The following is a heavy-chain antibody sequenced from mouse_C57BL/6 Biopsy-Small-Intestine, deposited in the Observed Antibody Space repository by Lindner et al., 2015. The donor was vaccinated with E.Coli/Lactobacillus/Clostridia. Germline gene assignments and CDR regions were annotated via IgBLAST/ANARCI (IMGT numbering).Heavy chain of an antibody. CDR2: IYPYNGVS. Sequence: VQLQESGPELVKPGASVKISCKASGFSFTGYYMHWVKQSHGNILDWIGYIYPYNGVSSYNQKFKDKATLTVDRSSSTAYMELSRLTSEDSAVYFCARHEEGIYYGNFYFDYWGQGTTLTVSS. J-gene: IGHJ2*01. D-gene: IGHD2-1*01. CDR3: ARHEEGIYYGNFYFDY. CDR1: GFSFTGYY. V-gene: IGHV1-31*01.